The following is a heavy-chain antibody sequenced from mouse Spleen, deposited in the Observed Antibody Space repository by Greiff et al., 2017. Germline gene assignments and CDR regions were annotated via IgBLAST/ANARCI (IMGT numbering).Heavy chain of an antibody. J-gene: IGHJ4*01. CDR3: AGKFITTTDYAMDY. CDR2: IDPYDSET. V-gene: IGHV1-74*04. Sequence: VHLVESGAELVRPGASVKLSCKASGYTFTSYWMNWVKQRPEQGLEWIGRIDPYDSETHYNQKFKDKAILTVDKSSSTAYMQLSSLTSEDSAVYYCAGKFITTTDYAMDYWGQGTSVTVSS. CDR1: GYTFTSYW. D-gene: IGHD1-1*01.